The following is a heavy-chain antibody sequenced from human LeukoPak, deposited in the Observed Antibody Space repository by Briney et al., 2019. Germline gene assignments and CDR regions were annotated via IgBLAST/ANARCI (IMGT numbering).Heavy chain of an antibody. V-gene: IGHV3-21*01. CDR3: ARGSTNYGNWFDP. CDR1: GFTFSSYS. D-gene: IGHD3-16*01. J-gene: IGHJ5*02. CDR2: ISSSSSYI. Sequence: GGSLRLSCAASGFTFSSYSMNWVRQAPGKGLEWVSSISSSSSYIYYADSMKGRITISRDNARNSLYLEMNSLRADDTAVYYCARGSTNYGNWFDPWGQGTLVTVSS.